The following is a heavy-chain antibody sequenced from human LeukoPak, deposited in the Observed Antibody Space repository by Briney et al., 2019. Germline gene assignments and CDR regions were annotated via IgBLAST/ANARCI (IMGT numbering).Heavy chain of an antibody. D-gene: IGHD6-13*01. V-gene: IGHV3-53*04. J-gene: IGHJ4*02. CDR2: IYSGGRT. Sequence: PGGSLRLSCAASGFTVSSNYMTWVRQAPGKGLEWVSVIYSGGRTYYTDSVKGRFTISRHNSKNTLYLQMNSLRPEDTAVYYCARGWQQQEIDYWGQGTLVTVSS. CDR3: ARGWQQQEIDY. CDR1: GFTVSSNY.